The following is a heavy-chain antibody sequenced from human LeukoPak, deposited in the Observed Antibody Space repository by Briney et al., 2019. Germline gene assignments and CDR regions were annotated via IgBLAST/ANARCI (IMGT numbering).Heavy chain of an antibody. CDR2: INHSGSS. D-gene: IGHD4-17*01. CDR1: GGSFTGYY. V-gene: IGHV4-34*01. Sequence: SETLSLTCAVYGGSFTGYYWSWIRQPPGKGLEWIGEINHSGSSNYTPSPKRRATISVDASKTKFSLKRNSVTAADTTVLYCARGEDGDYYFQHWGQGTVVTVSS. CDR3: ARGEDGDYYFQH. J-gene: IGHJ1*01.